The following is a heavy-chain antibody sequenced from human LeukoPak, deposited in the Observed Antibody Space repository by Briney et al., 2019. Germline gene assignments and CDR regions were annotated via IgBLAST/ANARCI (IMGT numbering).Heavy chain of an antibody. CDR3: TRHVDPLYYDLWY. V-gene: IGHV3-73*01. CDR1: GFSFSDSA. J-gene: IGHJ4*02. D-gene: IGHD3-3*01. Sequence: GGSLKLSCAGSGFSFSDSAMHWVRQASGRGLEWVGRIRSKANNDATAYAASVKGRFTISRDDSKNTAYLQMNSLKTEDTAVYYCTRHVDPLYYDLWYWGQGTLVTVSS. CDR2: IRSKANNDAT.